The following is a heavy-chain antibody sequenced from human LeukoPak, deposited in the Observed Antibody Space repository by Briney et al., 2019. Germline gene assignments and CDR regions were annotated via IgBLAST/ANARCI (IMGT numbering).Heavy chain of an antibody. CDR2: IYYSGST. D-gene: IGHD3-3*01. V-gene: IGHV4-39*07. CDR3: ASPSVRFLEWPRPDY. Sequence: SETLSLTCTVSGGSTSSSSYYWGWIRQPPGKGLEWIGSIYYSGSTYYNPSLKSRVTISVDTSKNQFSLKLSSVTAADTAVYYCASPSVRFLEWPRPDYWGQGTLVTVSS. CDR1: GGSTSSSSYY. J-gene: IGHJ4*02.